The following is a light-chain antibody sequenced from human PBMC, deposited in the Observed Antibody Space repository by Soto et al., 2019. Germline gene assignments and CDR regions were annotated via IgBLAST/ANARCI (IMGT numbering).Light chain of an antibody. CDR2: RNS. CDR3: AAWDDNLSGFYV. V-gene: IGLV1-47*01. CDR1: ASTIGRNY. J-gene: IGLJ1*01. Sequence: QSVLTQSPSASGTPGQRVTISCSGSASTIGRNYVYWYQQLPGTAPKLLIYRNSQRPSGVPDRFSGSKSGTSASLAISGLRSEDEXDYYCAAWDDNLSGFYVFGDGTKVTVL.